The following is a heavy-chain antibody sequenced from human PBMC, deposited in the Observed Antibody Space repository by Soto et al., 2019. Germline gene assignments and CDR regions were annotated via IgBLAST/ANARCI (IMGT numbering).Heavy chain of an antibody. V-gene: IGHV3-74*01. J-gene: IGHJ5*02. CDR1: GFTFSSYC. D-gene: IGHD2-15*01. Sequence: EVQLVESGGGLVQPGGSLKLSCAASGFTFSSYCMHWVRQAPGKGLEWVSRINRDGSSISYADSVKGRFTISSDNAKKTMALQMINLIAEDTAVYYCAVVCSSYGRGGTHRSLGSFDPWGQGTLVTVSS. CDR3: AVVCSSYGRGGTHRSLGSFDP. CDR2: INRDGSSI.